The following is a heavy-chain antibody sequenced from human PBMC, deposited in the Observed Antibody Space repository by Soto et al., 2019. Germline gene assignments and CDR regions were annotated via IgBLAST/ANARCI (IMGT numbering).Heavy chain of an antibody. V-gene: IGHV4-59*01. CDR3: ARDCSGGSCYHYFDY. CDR2: IYYSGST. CDR1: GGYISSYY. Sequence: QVQLQESGPGLVKPSETLSLTCTVSGGYISSYYWSWIRQPPGKGLEWIGYIYYSGSTNYNPSLKSRVTISVDTSKNQFSLKLSSVTAADTAVYYCARDCSGGSCYHYFDYWGQGTLVTVSS. D-gene: IGHD2-15*01. J-gene: IGHJ4*02.